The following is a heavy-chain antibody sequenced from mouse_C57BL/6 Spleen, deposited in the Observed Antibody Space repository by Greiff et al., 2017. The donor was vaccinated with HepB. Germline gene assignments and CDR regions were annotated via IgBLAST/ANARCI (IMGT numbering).Heavy chain of an antibody. Sequence: EVKLQESGPGMVKPSQSLSLTCTVTGYSITSGYDWHWIRHFPGNKLEWMGYISYSGSTNYNPSLKSRISITHDTSKNHFFLKLNSVTTEDTATYYCARESNYAGWFAYWGQGTLVTVSA. CDR1: GYSITSGYD. V-gene: IGHV3-1*01. CDR3: ARESNYAGWFAY. J-gene: IGHJ3*01. D-gene: IGHD2-5*01. CDR2: ISYSGST.